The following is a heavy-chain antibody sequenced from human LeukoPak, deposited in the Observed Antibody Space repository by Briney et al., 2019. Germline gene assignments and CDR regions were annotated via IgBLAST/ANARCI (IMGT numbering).Heavy chain of an antibody. Sequence: GRSLRLSCAASGFTFSNYCMSWVRQAPGKGLEWVANIKQDGSEKYYVDSVKGRFTISRDNAKNSLYLQMNSLRAEDTTVYYCARGGEWELLGTFDIWGQGTMVTVSS. CDR1: GFTFSNYC. V-gene: IGHV3-7*01. CDR3: ARGGEWELLGTFDI. CDR2: IKQDGSEK. J-gene: IGHJ3*02. D-gene: IGHD1-26*01.